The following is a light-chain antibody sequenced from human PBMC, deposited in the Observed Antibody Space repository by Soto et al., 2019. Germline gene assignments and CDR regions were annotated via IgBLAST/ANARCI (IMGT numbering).Light chain of an antibody. CDR2: DAS. CDR3: QQYSSYLYS. Sequence: DIQMTQSPSTLSASVGDRVTITCRASQSISNWLAWYHQKPGKAPKLLIYDASTLETGVPSRFSGSGSGTEFPLTITSLQPDDFATYYCQQYSSYLYSFGQGTKLEIK. V-gene: IGKV1-5*01. J-gene: IGKJ2*01. CDR1: QSISNW.